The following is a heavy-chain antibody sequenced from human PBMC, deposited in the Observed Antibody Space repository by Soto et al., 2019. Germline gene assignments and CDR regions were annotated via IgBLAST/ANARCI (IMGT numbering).Heavy chain of an antibody. CDR2: INPNSGGT. J-gene: IGHJ6*02. D-gene: IGHD6-13*01. V-gene: IGHV1-2*04. CDR3: ARDRYSSSWYQGYGMDV. CDR1: GYTFTGYY. Sequence: GASVKVSCQASGYTFTGYYMHWVRQAPGQGLEWMGWINPNSGGTNYAQKFQGWVTMTRDTSISTAYMELSRLRSDDTAVYYCARDRYSSSWYQGYGMDVWGQGTTVTVSS.